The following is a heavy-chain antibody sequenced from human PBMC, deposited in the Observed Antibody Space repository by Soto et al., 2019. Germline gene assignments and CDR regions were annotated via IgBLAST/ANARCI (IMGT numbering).Heavy chain of an antibody. Sequence: PGGSLRLSCAASGFIFSDYYMSWVRQAPGKGLEWISFISNRGTYTKHADSVKGRSTISRDNAKNSLYLQMNSLRAEATAVYYYGKDPRFGELLSYGMDVWGEGTTVTVSS. CDR3: GKDPRFGELLSYGMDV. CDR2: ISNRGTYT. V-gene: IGHV3-11*05. CDR1: GFIFSDYY. J-gene: IGHJ6*04. D-gene: IGHD3-10*01.